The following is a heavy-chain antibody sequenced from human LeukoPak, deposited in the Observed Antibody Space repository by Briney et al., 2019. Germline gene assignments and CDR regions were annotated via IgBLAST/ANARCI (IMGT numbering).Heavy chain of an antibody. CDR1: GFTFSSYN. D-gene: IGHD1-1*01. CDR2: ISGSGGST. Sequence: PGGSLRLSCAASGFTFSSYNMNWVRQAPGKGLEWVSSISGSGGSTYYADSVKGRFTISRDNPKNTLYLQMNNLRAEDAAVYYCAKATGTTKSPFHYWGQGTLVTVSS. CDR3: AKATGTTKSPFHY. V-gene: IGHV3-23*01. J-gene: IGHJ4*02.